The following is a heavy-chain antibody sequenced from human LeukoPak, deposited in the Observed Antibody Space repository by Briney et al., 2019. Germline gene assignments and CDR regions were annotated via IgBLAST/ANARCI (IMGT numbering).Heavy chain of an antibody. J-gene: IGHJ4*02. D-gene: IGHD3-22*01. CDR2: ISAYNGNT. CDR3: AREGEGDYYYDSSGYYPGDY. Sequence: ASVKVSCKASGYTFTSYGISWVRQAPGQGLEWMGWISAYNGNTNYAQKLQGRVTMTTDTSTSTAYMELGSLRSDDTAVYYCAREGEGDYYYDSSGYYPGDYWGQGTLVTVSS. V-gene: IGHV1-18*01. CDR1: GYTFTSYG.